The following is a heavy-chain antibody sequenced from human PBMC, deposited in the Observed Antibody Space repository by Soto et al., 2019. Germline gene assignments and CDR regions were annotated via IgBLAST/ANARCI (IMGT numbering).Heavy chain of an antibody. D-gene: IGHD2-2*02. CDR1: GFTFSSYA. CDR2: ISGSGGST. Sequence: PGGSLRLSCAASGFTFSSYAMSWVRQAPGKGLEWVSAISGSGGSTYYADSVKGRFTISRDNSKNTLYLQMNSLRAEDTAVYYCAKDNIPGGGYYGMDVWGQGTTVSVSS. J-gene: IGHJ6*02. V-gene: IGHV3-23*01. CDR3: AKDNIPGGGYYGMDV.